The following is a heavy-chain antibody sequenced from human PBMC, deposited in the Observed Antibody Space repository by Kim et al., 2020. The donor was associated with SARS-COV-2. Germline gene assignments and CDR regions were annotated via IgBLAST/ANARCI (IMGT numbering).Heavy chain of an antibody. Sequence: VKGRFTISRDNAKNSLYLQMNSLRDEDTAVYYCASGTMIVVAPHYYGMDVWGQGTTVTVSS. V-gene: IGHV3-48*02. CDR3: ASGTMIVVAPHYYGMDV. D-gene: IGHD3-22*01. J-gene: IGHJ6*02.